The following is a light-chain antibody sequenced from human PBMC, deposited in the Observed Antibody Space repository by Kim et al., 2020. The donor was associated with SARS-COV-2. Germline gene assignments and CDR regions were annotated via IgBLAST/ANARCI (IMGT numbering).Light chain of an antibody. CDR1: QSVSSN. CDR2: GAS. J-gene: IGKJ2*01. Sequence: DIVMTQSPATLSVSPGERVTLSCRASQSVSSNLAWYQQKPGQAPRLLIYGASTRATGIPARFSGSGSGTEFTLTISSLQSEDFAVYYCQQYNNWPLYTFGQGTKLEI. V-gene: IGKV3-15*01. CDR3: QQYNNWPLYT.